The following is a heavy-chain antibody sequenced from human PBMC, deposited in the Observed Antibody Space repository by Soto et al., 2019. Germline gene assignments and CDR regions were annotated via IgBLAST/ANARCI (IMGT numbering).Heavy chain of an antibody. J-gene: IGHJ5*02. CDR1: GFSFSDYW. Sequence: GGSLRLSCAASGFSFSDYWMTWVRQAPGKGLEWVANIDQGGGEKHYVDSVQGRFTISRDTSKNQFSLKLSSVTAADTAVYYCARGRESPIVVVVAARSRNWFDPWGQGTLVTVSS. D-gene: IGHD2-15*01. CDR2: IDQGGGEK. V-gene: IGHV3-7*02. CDR3: ARGRESPIVVVVAARSRNWFDP.